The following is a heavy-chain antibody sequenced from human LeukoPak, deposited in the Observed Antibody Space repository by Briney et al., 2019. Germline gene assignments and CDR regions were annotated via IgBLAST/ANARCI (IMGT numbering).Heavy chain of an antibody. V-gene: IGHV3-43*02. D-gene: IGHD3-10*01. CDR1: GFTFDDYA. CDR3: GKGVADYFGSGSYYQYCYYYAMDV. CDR2: VSGGAGRA. Sequence: GGSLRLSCAASGFTFDDYAMHWVRQAPGKGLEWVSLVSGGAGRAFYADSVKGRFTISRDNNKKSLYLQMNSLGAEDTALYYCGKGVADYFGSGSYYQYCYYYAMDVWGQGTTVTVSS. J-gene: IGHJ6*02.